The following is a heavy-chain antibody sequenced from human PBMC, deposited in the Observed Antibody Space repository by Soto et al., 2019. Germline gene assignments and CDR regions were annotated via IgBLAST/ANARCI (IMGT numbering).Heavy chain of an antibody. D-gene: IGHD5-12*01. CDR3: ASGIVATDWGMDV. CDR1: GFTFSSYS. CDR2: ISSSSSYI. J-gene: IGHJ6*02. V-gene: IGHV3-21*01. Sequence: ESGGGLVKPGGSLRLSCAASGFTFSSYSMNWVRQAPGKGLEWVSSISSSSSYIYYADSVKGRFTISRDNAKNSLYLQMNSLRAEDTAVYYCASGIVATDWGMDVWGQGTTVTVSS.